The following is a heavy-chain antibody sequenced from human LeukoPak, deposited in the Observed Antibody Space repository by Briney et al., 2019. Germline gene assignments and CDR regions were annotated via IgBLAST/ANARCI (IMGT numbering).Heavy chain of an antibody. CDR3: ARSYSPLPVYYYGSGNRGYYFDY. V-gene: IGHV4-39*07. CDR1: GDSISSNDFY. J-gene: IGHJ4*02. D-gene: IGHD3-10*01. CDR2: IFYTGDT. Sequence: PSETLSLTCIVSGDSISSNDFYWAWIRQPPGKGLEWIGNIFYTGDTYYNPSLKSRVTISVDTSKNQFSLKLSSVTAADTAVYYCARSYSPLPVYYYGSGNRGYYFDYWGQGTLVTVSS.